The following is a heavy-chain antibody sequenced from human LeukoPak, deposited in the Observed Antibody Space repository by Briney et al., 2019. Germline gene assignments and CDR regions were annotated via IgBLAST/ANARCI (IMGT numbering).Heavy chain of an antibody. CDR3: ARCPWYCSGGTCYSLAFDI. Sequence: AALRVSCMDSVYTFTGYYMRWVRQAPGQGLEWMGWINPNSGGTNYAQKFQGRVNMTRDTSISTAYMELSRLRSDDTAVYYCARCPWYCSGGTCYSLAFDIWGQGTMVTVSS. J-gene: IGHJ3*02. CDR1: VYTFTGYY. CDR2: INPNSGGT. D-gene: IGHD2-15*01. V-gene: IGHV1-2*02.